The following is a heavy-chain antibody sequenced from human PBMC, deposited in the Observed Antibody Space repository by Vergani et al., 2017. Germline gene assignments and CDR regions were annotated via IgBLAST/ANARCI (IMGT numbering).Heavy chain of an antibody. CDR3: ARGTPIIDY. CDR1: GGSFSGYY. V-gene: IGHV4-59*10. Sequence: QVQLQQWGAGLLKPSETLSLTCAVYGGSFSGYYWSWIRQSADKRLEWIGRVSIGGSTDSNASLKSRVTMSIDTSKRLFFLRLTSVTAADTAIYYCARGTPIIDYWGQGTLVTVSS. CDR2: VSIGGST. J-gene: IGHJ4*02.